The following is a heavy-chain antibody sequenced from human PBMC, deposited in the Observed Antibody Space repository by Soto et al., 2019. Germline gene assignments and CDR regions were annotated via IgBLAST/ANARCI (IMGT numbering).Heavy chain of an antibody. D-gene: IGHD3-9*01. V-gene: IGHV1-18*01. CDR3: ARYFDWLLHGPDVDY. CDR2: ISAYNGNT. J-gene: IGHJ4*02. Sequence: ASVKVSCKASGSTFTSYGISWVRQAPGQGLEWMGWISAYNGNTNYAQKLQGRVTMTTDTSTSTAYMELRSLRSDDTAVYYCARYFDWLLHGPDVDYWCQGTLVTVSS. CDR1: GSTFTSYG.